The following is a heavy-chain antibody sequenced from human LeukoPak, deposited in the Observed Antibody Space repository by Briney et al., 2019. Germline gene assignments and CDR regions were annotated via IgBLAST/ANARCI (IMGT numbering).Heavy chain of an antibody. V-gene: IGHV3-23*01. CDR2: ISGSGGST. D-gene: IGHD1-26*01. Sequence: GASLRLSCAASGFTFSSYAMSWVCQAPGKGLEWVSAISGSGGSTYYADSVKGRFTISRDNSKNTLYLQMNSLRAEDTAVYYCAKDRVGATRRDYWGQGTLVTVSS. CDR3: AKDRVGATRRDY. CDR1: GFTFSSYA. J-gene: IGHJ4*02.